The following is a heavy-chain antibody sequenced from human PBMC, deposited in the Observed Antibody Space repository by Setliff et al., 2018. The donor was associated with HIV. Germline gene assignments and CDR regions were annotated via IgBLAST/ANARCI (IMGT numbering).Heavy chain of an antibody. V-gene: IGHV1-3*03. CDR3: VRVRVGGSLYFDF. CDR2: MNAASGKT. Sequence: ASVKVSCKASGYNFSTYALHWVRQAPGQRLEWLGWMNAASGKTKYSEEFQSRISFTRDTSAKTAYLELTKWTSEDMAIYYCVRVRVGGSLYFDFWGQGTPVTVSS. D-gene: IGHD1-26*01. CDR1: GYNFSTYA. J-gene: IGHJ4*02.